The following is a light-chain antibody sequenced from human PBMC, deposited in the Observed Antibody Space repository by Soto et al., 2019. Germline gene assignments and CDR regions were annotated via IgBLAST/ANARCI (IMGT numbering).Light chain of an antibody. CDR1: ALPNQY. CDR2: KDS. V-gene: IGLV3-25*03. J-gene: IGLJ2*01. CDR3: QSADSGDTFV. Sequence: SYELTQPPSVSVSPGQTARITCSGDALPNQYAYWYQQKPRQAPVLVIYKDSERPSGIPERFSGSRSGTTVTLTISGVQAEDEGDYYCQSADSGDTFVFGGGTKLTVL.